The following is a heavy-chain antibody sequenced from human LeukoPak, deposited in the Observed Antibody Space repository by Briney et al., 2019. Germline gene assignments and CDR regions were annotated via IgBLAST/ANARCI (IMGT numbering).Heavy chain of an antibody. J-gene: IGHJ4*02. V-gene: IGHV1-2*02. CDR3: ARLRQWLVAYYFDY. D-gene: IGHD6-19*01. CDR2: INTTSGGT. CDR1: GYTFTGYY. Sequence: RVASVKVSCKASGYTFTGYYMHWVRQAPGQGLEWMGWINTTSGGTNYAQKFQGRVTLTRDTSISTAYMELSRLRSDDTAVYYCARLRQWLVAYYFDYWGQGTLVTVSS.